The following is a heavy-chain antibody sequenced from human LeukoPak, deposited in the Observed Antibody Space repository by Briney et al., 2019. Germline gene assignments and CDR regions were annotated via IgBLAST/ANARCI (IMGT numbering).Heavy chain of an antibody. D-gene: IGHD1-7*01. Sequence: GGSLRLSCAASAFTFNNYAMTWVRQAPGKGLEWVSAISGSGDSTYYADSVKGRFTISRDNSKNTLYLQMNSLRAEDTAVYYCARDGNWNYGGNWFDPWGQGTLVTVSS. V-gene: IGHV3-23*01. CDR1: AFTFNNYA. CDR2: ISGSGDST. J-gene: IGHJ5*02. CDR3: ARDGNWNYGGNWFDP.